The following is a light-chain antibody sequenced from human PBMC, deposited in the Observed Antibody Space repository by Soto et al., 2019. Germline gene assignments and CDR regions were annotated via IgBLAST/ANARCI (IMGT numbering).Light chain of an antibody. J-gene: IGKJ4*01. CDR1: QSISTW. CDR3: QQYNTYPLT. CDR2: KAS. V-gene: IGKV1-5*03. Sequence: DIPMTQSPSTLSASVGDRVTITCRASQSISTWLAWYQQKPGKAPKLLIYKASNLEGGVPSRISGSGSGTEFTITISSLQPDDFATYYCQQYNTYPLTFGGGTTVEIK.